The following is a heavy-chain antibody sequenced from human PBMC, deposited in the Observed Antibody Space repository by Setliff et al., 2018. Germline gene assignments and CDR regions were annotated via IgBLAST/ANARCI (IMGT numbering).Heavy chain of an antibody. CDR2: IYYSGSS. CDR3: ARGPRYSGSYYVNY. Sequence: PSETLSLTCAVSGGSISDNNWWSWVRQPPGKGLEWIGSIYYSGSSNYNPSLKSRVTISVDTSKNQFSLNLSSVTAADTAVYYCARGPRYSGSYYVNYWGQGTLVTVSS. D-gene: IGHD1-26*01. J-gene: IGHJ4*02. CDR1: GGSISDNNW. V-gene: IGHV4-4*02.